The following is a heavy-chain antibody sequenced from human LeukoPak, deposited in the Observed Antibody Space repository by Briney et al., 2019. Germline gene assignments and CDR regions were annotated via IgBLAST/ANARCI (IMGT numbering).Heavy chain of an antibody. CDR3: AKEEGRFLEWPKPHYYYYGMDV. J-gene: IGHJ6*02. CDR2: ISSSSSYI. CDR1: GFTFSSYS. V-gene: IGHV3-21*01. Sequence: GGSLRLSCAASGFTFSSYSMNWVRQAPGKGLEWVSSISSSSSYIYYADSVKGRFTISRDNAKNSLYLQMNSLRAEDTAVYYCAKEEGRFLEWPKPHYYYYGMDVWGQGTTVTVSS. D-gene: IGHD3-3*01.